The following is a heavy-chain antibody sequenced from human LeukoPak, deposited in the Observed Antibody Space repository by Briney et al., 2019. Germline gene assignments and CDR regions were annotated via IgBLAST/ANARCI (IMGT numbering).Heavy chain of an antibody. CDR3: AREGNDYYYDQ. CDR1: GFTVSSNY. Sequence: GGSLRLSCAASGFTVSSNYMSWVRQAPGKGLEWVSVIYSGGGTYYADSVKGRFTISRDNAKNSLYLQVASLRGDDTATYYCAREGNDYYYDQWGQGTLVTVSP. CDR2: IYSGGGT. V-gene: IGHV3-53*01. D-gene: IGHD3-16*01. J-gene: IGHJ4*02.